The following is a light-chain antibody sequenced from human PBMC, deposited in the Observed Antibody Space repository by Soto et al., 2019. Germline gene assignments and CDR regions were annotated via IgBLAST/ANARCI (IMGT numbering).Light chain of an antibody. CDR3: SSYTTSRTPV. V-gene: IGLV2-14*01. CDR1: SRDVGGYNY. CDR2: EVN. Sequence: SALTQPAAVSGSPGQPITISCTGTSRDVGGYNYVSWYQQHTGKAPKLMIYEVNNRPAGVSNRFYRSKSGNPASLTISGLPVADEADYYCSSYTTSRTPVYGTGIKVTVL. J-gene: IGLJ1*01.